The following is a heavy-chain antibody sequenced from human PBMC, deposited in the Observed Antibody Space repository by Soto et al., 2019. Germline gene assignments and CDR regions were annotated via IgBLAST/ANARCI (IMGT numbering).Heavy chain of an antibody. Sequence: QVQLVESGGGVVQPGRSLRLSCAASGFTFSSYAMHWVRQAPGKGLEWVAVISYDGSNKYYADSVKGRFTISRDNSKNTLYLQMNSLRAEDPAVYYWASDKDPSYSGTSLPYYWGQGTLVTVSS. D-gene: IGHD4-4*01. V-gene: IGHV3-30-3*01. CDR1: GFTFSSYA. CDR3: ASDKDPSYSGTSLPYY. J-gene: IGHJ4*02. CDR2: ISYDGSNK.